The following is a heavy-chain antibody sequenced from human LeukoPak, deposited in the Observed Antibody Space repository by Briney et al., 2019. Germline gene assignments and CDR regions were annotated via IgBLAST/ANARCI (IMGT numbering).Heavy chain of an antibody. J-gene: IGHJ6*03. Sequence: PSETLSLTCTVSSGSIRNSNCYWGWIRQPPGKGLEWIGSIFYDGSSDYNPSLKSRVTISVDKSKNQFSLKLSSVTAADTAVYYCARDLAVAVHYYMDVWGKGTTVTVSS. CDR1: SGSIRNSNCY. D-gene: IGHD6-19*01. V-gene: IGHV4-39*07. CDR2: IFYDGSS. CDR3: ARDLAVAVHYYMDV.